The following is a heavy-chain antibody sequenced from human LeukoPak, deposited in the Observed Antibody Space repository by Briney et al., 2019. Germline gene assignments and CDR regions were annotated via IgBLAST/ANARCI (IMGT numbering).Heavy chain of an antibody. CDR1: GFTFSHYG. J-gene: IGHJ4*02. CDR3: AKERYDSTGYYY. D-gene: IGHD3-22*01. CDR2: ISYDGSNE. Sequence: PGRSLRLSCAASGFTFSHYGMHWVRQAPGKGLEWVALISYDGSNEYYADSVKGRFTISRDNSKNTLYLQMNSLRPEDTAVYYCAKERYDSTGYYYWGQGTLVTVSS. V-gene: IGHV3-30*18.